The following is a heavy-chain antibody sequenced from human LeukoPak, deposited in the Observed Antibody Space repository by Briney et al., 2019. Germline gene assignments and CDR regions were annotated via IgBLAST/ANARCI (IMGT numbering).Heavy chain of an antibody. J-gene: IGHJ4*02. CDR2: VSGIGYNT. CDR3: AKAAVPH. CDR1: GFTFSDYY. Sequence: GGSLRLSCAASGFTFSDYYMSWIRQAPGKGLEWVSVVSGIGYNTYYADSVKGRFTISRDNSKNTLYLQMNSLRAEDTAVYYCAKAAVPHWGQGTLVTVSS. D-gene: IGHD1-1*01. V-gene: IGHV3-23*01.